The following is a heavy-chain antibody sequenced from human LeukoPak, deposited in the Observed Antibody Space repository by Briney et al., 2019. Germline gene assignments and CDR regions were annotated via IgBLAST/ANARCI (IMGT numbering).Heavy chain of an antibody. Sequence: ETLSLTCAVSGASISSDAYSWSWIRQPPGKGLEWVATVKGDGSEKFYVDSVKGRFTISRDNAKNSLYLQMNILRAEDTAVYYCARDGPATEGDLDCWGQGTLVIVSS. D-gene: IGHD6-13*01. V-gene: IGHV3-7*01. CDR1: GASISSDAYS. CDR3: ARDGPATEGDLDC. J-gene: IGHJ4*02. CDR2: VKGDGSEK.